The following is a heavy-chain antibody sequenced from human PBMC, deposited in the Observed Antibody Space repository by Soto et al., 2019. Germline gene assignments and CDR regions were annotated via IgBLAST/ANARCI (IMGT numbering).Heavy chain of an antibody. CDR2: IYPYNSDT. V-gene: IGHV5-51*01. CDR3: ARHGYNRGYYYLEC. Sequence: GASLQISCKLSGYSFSNYLIVCVRQMPGKGLEWMGTIYPYNSDTRYSPSSQCQFPIASDKTISTPYLQWSRLKAPDTAMYYCARHGYNRGYYYLECWGQGTRVTVSS. D-gene: IGHD5-18*01. CDR1: GYSFSNYL. J-gene: IGHJ4*02.